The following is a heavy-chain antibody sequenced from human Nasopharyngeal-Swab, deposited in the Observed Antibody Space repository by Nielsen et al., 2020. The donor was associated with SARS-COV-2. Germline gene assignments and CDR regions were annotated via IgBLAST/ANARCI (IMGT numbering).Heavy chain of an antibody. J-gene: IGHJ4*02. D-gene: IGHD5-12*01. CDR2: ITSGNSV. Sequence: ESLKISCATSGFTFSPYTMTWVRQAPGKGLQWISYITSGNSVQYADSARGRFTISRDNAKNSLYLQMNSLTAEDTAVYYCARERGGGYGDYWGQGTLVTVSS. V-gene: IGHV3-48*04. CDR1: GFTFSPYT. CDR3: ARERGGGYGDY.